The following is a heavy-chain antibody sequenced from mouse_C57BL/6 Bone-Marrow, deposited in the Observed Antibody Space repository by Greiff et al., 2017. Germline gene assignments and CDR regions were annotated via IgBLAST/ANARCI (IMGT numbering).Heavy chain of an antibody. Sequence: QVQLKASGAELVRPGASVTLSCKASGYTFTDYEMHWVKQTPVHGLEWIGAIDPETGGTAYNQKCKGKAILTANKSSSTAYIELRSLTSEDSAVYYCTDLRLFFDYWCQGTTLTVSS. CDR1: GYTFTDYE. V-gene: IGHV1-15*01. D-gene: IGHD3-2*02. J-gene: IGHJ2*01. CDR2: IDPETGGT. CDR3: TDLRLFFDY.